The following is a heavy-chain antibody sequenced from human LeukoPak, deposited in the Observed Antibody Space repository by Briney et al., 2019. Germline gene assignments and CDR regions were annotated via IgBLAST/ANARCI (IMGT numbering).Heavy chain of an antibody. Sequence: SETLSLTCTVSGGSISSGDYYWSWIRQPPGKGLEWIGYIYYSGSTYYNPSLKSRVTISVDTSKNQFSLKLSSVTAADTAVYYCAREATLLTGGNPDAFDIWGQGTMVTVSS. D-gene: IGHD4-23*01. CDR3: AREATLLTGGNPDAFDI. CDR2: IYYSGST. V-gene: IGHV4-30-4*01. J-gene: IGHJ3*02. CDR1: GGSISSGDYY.